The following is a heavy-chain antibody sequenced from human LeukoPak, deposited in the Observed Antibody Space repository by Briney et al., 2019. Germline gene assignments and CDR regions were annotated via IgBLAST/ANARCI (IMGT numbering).Heavy chain of an antibody. J-gene: IGHJ6*04. CDR1: GGSFSGYY. CDR3: ARLRMVRGVNHGMDV. Sequence: SETLSHTCAVYGGSFSGYYWSWIRQPPGKGLEWIGEINHSGSTNYNPSLKSRVTISVDTSKNQFSLKLSSVTAAGTAVYYCARLRMVRGVNHGMDVWGKGTTVTVSS. CDR2: INHSGST. V-gene: IGHV4-34*01. D-gene: IGHD3-10*01.